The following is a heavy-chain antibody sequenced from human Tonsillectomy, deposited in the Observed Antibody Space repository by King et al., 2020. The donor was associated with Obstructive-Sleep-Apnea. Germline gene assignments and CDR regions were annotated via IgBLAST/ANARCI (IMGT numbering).Heavy chain of an antibody. J-gene: IGHJ4*02. D-gene: IGHD3-10*01. CDR1: GFTFGTYW. CDR2: INEDGSDK. CDR3: ARRSRTPYFDY. Sequence: VQLVESGGGLVQPGGSLRLSCAASGFTFGTYWMSWVRQAPGKGLEWVANINEDGSDKYYVDSVKGRFTISRDNTKNSLYLQMSNLRAEDTAVYYCARRSRTPYFDYRGQGTLVTVSS. V-gene: IGHV3-7*01.